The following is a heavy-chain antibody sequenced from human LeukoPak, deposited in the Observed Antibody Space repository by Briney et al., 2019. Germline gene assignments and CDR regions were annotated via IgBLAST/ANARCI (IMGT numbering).Heavy chain of an antibody. V-gene: IGHV1-69*01. CDR3: AREGRIVVVPAAKGHYMDV. Sequence: EASVTVSCKASGGTFSSYAISWVRQAPGQGLEWMGGIIPIFGTANYAQKFQGRVTITADESTSTAYMELSSLRSEDTAVYYCAREGRIVVVPAAKGHYMDVWGKGTTVTVSS. J-gene: IGHJ6*03. CDR1: GGTFSSYA. CDR2: IIPIFGTA. D-gene: IGHD2-2*01.